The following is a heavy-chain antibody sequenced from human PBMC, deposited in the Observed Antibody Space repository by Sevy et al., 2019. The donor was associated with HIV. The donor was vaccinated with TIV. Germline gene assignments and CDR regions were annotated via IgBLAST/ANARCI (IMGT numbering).Heavy chain of an antibody. D-gene: IGHD5-12*01. V-gene: IGHV5-10-1*01. Sequence: GESLKISCKGSGYSFTSYWISWVRQMPGKGLEWMGRIDLSDSYTNHSPSFQGHVTISDDKSISTAYMQWSSLKASDTAMYYCARVRRWLQLGVDGFDIWGQGTMVTVSS. CDR2: IDLSDSYT. CDR3: ARVRRWLQLGVDGFDI. CDR1: GYSFTSYW. J-gene: IGHJ3*02.